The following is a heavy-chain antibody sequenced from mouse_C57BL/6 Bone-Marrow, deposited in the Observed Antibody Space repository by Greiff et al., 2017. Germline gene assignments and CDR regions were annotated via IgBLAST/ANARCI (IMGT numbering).Heavy chain of an antibody. CDR1: GYTFTNYW. D-gene: IGHD2-4*01. Sequence: QVQLKESGAELVRPGTSVKMSCKASGYTFTNYWIGWAKQRPGHGLEWIGDIYPGGGYTNYNEKFKGKATLTADKSSSTAYMQFSSLTSEDSAIYYCARSGDYEAFAYWGQGTLVTVSA. J-gene: IGHJ3*01. CDR3: ARSGDYEAFAY. CDR2: IYPGGGYT. V-gene: IGHV1-63*01.